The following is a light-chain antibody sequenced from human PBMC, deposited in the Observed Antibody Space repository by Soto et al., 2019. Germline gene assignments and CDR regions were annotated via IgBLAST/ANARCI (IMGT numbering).Light chain of an antibody. V-gene: IGLV2-14*01. J-gene: IGLJ2*01. CDR2: DVS. Sequence: QSALTQSASVSGSPGQSITISCTGTSSDVGSYNYVSWYQQHPGKAPKLMLYDVSNRPSGVSNRFSGSKSGNTASLTSSGLQDEDEADYYCSSYTSSSTLVFGGGTKVTVL. CDR1: SSDVGSYNY. CDR3: SSYTSSSTLV.